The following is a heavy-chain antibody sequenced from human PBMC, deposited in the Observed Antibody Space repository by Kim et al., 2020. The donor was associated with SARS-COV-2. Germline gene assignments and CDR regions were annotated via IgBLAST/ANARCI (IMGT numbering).Heavy chain of an antibody. CDR1: GFTFSGSV. J-gene: IGHJ3*01. Sequence: GGSLRLSCAASGFTFSGSVLHWVRQASGKGLEWVGRVRRKANNYATEYAASVKGRFTIFRDDSSNMAYLQMNSLKTEDTAVYYCARHAPAASEDALDVWGRGTMVTVSS. CDR3: ARHAPAASEDALDV. D-gene: IGHD2-2*01. V-gene: IGHV3-73*01. CDR2: VRRKANNYAT.